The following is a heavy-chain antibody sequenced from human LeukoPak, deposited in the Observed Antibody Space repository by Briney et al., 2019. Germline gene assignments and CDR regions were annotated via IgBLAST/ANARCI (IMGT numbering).Heavy chain of an antibody. Sequence: SSETLSLTCTVSGGSISRYYWSWIRQPAGKGLEWIGRIYSSGTTLYNPSLKSRVTLSVDTSKNHFSLKLSSVTAADTAVYYCARTPGYSGGLDYWGQGTLVTVSS. CDR2: IYSSGTT. J-gene: IGHJ4*02. V-gene: IGHV4-4*07. CDR3: ARTPGYSGGLDY. D-gene: IGHD6-19*01. CDR1: GGSISRYY.